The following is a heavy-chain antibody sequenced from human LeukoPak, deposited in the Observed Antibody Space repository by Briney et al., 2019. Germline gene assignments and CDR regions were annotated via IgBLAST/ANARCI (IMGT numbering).Heavy chain of an antibody. D-gene: IGHD6-19*01. V-gene: IGHV3-7*01. CDR3: VSASGSGWYGDY. Sequence: GGSLRLSCAASGFTFSTCCMSWVRQAPGKGLEWVANIKEDGSEKYFVDSVKGRFTISRDNAENSLYLQMSSLRAEDTAVYYCVSASGSGWYGDYWGQGTLVTVSS. CDR1: GFTFSTCC. CDR2: IKEDGSEK. J-gene: IGHJ4*02.